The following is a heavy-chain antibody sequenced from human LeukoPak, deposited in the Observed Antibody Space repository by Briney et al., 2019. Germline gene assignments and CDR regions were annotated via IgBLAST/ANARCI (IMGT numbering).Heavy chain of an antibody. Sequence: SETLSLTCTVSGGSISTSSYYWGWVRQPPGKGLEWIGNIFYSGSTYYNPSLKSRVTISVDTSKNQFSLKLSSVTAADTAVYYCARDQDWFDPWGQGTLVTVSS. J-gene: IGHJ5*02. CDR1: GGSISTSSYY. V-gene: IGHV4-39*07. CDR2: IFYSGST. CDR3: ARDQDWFDP.